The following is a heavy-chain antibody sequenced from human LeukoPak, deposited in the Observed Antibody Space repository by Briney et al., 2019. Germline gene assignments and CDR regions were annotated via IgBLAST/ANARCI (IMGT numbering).Heavy chain of an antibody. D-gene: IGHD3-3*01. CDR1: SGSISNFH. V-gene: IGHV4-4*07. CDR2: IFTSGST. Sequence: SETLSLTCSVSSGSISNFHWSWIRQPAGKGLEWIGRIFTSGSTNYNPSLKSRVTMSVDTSKNQFSLKLSSVTAADTAVYYCATEYYDFWSGYYQTPYYFDYWGQGTLVTVSS. J-gene: IGHJ4*02. CDR3: ATEYYDFWSGYYQTPYYFDY.